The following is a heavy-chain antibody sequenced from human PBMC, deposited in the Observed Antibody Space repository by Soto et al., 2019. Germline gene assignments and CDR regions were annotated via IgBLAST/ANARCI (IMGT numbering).Heavy chain of an antibody. J-gene: IGHJ5*02. CDR1: GFTFSSYS. CDR3: ARESRFLEWLSLNWFDP. Sequence: GGSLRLSCAASGFTFSSYSMNWVRQAPGKGLEWVSYISSSSSTIYYADSVKGRFTISRDNAKNSLYLQMNSLRDEDTAVYYCARESRFLEWLSLNWFDPWGQGTLFIVS. D-gene: IGHD3-3*01. V-gene: IGHV3-48*02. CDR2: ISSSSSTI.